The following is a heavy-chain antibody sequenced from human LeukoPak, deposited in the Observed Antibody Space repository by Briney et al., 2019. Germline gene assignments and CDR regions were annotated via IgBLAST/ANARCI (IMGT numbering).Heavy chain of an antibody. J-gene: IGHJ4*02. CDR1: GFTFDDYA. Sequence: GGSLRLSCAASGFTFDDYAMHWVRQAPGKGLEWVSGISWNSGSIAYADSVKGRFTISRDNAKNSLYLQMNSLRAEDTAFYYCAKDHFRYGSGSYSLLYFDCWGQGTLVTVSS. D-gene: IGHD3-10*01. CDR2: ISWNSGSI. V-gene: IGHV3-9*01. CDR3: AKDHFRYGSGSYSLLYFDC.